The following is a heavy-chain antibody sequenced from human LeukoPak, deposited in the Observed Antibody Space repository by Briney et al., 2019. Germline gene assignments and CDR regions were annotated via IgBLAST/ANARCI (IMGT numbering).Heavy chain of an antibody. V-gene: IGHV3-21*01. CDR3: ARSRSVSNYKGMDV. D-gene: IGHD5/OR15-5a*01. J-gene: IGHJ6*02. CDR2: ISSSSDYI. CDR1: GFTFSNYS. Sequence: GGSLRLSCPASGFTFSNYSMSWVRQAPGKGLEWVSSISSSSDYIYYADSVKGRFTISRDNARNSLYLQMNSLRAEDTAVYYCARSRSVSNYKGMDVWGQGTTVTVSS.